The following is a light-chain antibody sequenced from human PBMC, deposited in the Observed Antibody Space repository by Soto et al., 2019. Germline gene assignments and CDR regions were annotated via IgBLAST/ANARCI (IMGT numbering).Light chain of an antibody. J-gene: IGKJ1*01. CDR2: GAS. Sequence: EIVMAQSPATLSVSPGERATLSCRASQSVNSNLAWYQQKPGQAPRLLIRGASTRVTGVSARFSGSGSGTEFTLTISSLQSEDFAIYYCQQYNNWPPWTVGQGTKVEIK. V-gene: IGKV3-15*01. CDR3: QQYNNWPPWT. CDR1: QSVNSN.